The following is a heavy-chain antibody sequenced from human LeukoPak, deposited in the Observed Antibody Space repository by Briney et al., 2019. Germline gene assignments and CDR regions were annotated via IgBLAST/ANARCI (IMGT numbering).Heavy chain of an antibody. CDR1: GFTFRSFY. J-gene: IGHJ4*02. Sequence: PGGSLRLSCAASGFTFRSFYMSWVRQAPGKGLEWVSVTYNDGRTFYADSVKGRFTISRDDSKNTLSLQMNSLRADDTAVYYCARGTGEVTAGYYWGQGTLVTVSS. V-gene: IGHV3-53*01. CDR2: TYNDGRT. D-gene: IGHD2-21*02. CDR3: ARGTGEVTAGYY.